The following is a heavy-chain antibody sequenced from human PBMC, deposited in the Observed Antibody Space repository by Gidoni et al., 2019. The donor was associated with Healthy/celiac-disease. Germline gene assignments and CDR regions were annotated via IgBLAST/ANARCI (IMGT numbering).Heavy chain of an antibody. D-gene: IGHD3-9*01. V-gene: IGHV4-31*03. J-gene: IGHJ6*02. Sequence: QVQLQESGPGLVKPSQTLSLTCTVSGGSISSGGYYWSWIRQHPGKGLEWIGYIYYSGSTYYNPSLKSRVTISVDTSKNQFSLKLSSVTAADTAVYYCARAGYDFPYILTGSEEDYGMDVWGQGTTVTVSS. CDR2: IYYSGST. CDR1: GGSISSGGYY. CDR3: ARAGYDFPYILTGSEEDYGMDV.